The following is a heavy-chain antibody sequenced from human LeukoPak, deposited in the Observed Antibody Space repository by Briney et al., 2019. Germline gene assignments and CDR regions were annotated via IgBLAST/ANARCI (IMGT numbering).Heavy chain of an antibody. CDR1: GYALSSGYY. Sequence: SETLSLTCNVSGYALSSGYYWGWIRPPPGKGLEGIGSSFHSEGGTIYYNPSLESRVTISIDMSKNQFSLHLKSVTAADTAIYFCARTVAIGYFDSWGQGILVTVSS. V-gene: IGHV4-38-2*02. D-gene: IGHD6-19*01. J-gene: IGHJ4*02. CDR2: SFHSEGGTI. CDR3: ARTVAIGYFDS.